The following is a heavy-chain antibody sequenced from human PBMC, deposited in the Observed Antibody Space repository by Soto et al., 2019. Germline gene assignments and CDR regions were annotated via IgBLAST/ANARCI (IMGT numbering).Heavy chain of an antibody. CDR2: IYYSGST. J-gene: IGHJ6*02. CDR3: ARLGSYTRPLPSKYDYVWGSYRRDDYYYGMDV. V-gene: IGHV4-39*01. CDR1: GGSISSSSYY. Sequence: SETLSLTCTVSGGSISSSSYYWGWIRQPPGKGLEWIGSIYYSGSTYYNPSLKSRVTISVDTSKNQFSLKLSSVTAADTAVYYCARLGSYTRPLPSKYDYVWGSYRRDDYYYGMDVWGQGTTVTVSS. D-gene: IGHD3-16*02.